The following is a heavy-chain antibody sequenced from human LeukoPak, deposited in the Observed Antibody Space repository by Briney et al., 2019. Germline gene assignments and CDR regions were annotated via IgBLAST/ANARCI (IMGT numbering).Heavy chain of an antibody. CDR2: INHSGST. V-gene: IGHV4-34*01. CDR1: GRSFSGYY. J-gene: IGHJ4*02. Sequence: PSETLSLTCAVHGRSFSGYYWSWIRQPPGKGLEWIGEINHSGSTNYNPSLKSRVTISVDTSKNQFSLKLSSVTAADTAVYYCARLNLSGVVDGHDYGDYGAFDYWGQGTLVTVSS. D-gene: IGHD4-17*01. CDR3: ARLNLSGVVDGHDYGDYGAFDY.